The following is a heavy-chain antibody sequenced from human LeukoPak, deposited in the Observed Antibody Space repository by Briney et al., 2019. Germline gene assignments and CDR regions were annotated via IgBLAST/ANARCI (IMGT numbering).Heavy chain of an antibody. Sequence: SETLSLTCTVSGXSISNYYWSWIRQPAGKGLEWIGRIYTSGITNYNPSLESRVTISVDTSKSQFSLKLSSVTAADTAVYYCARRIVSVPAIQEGNWLDPWGQGTLVTVSS. CDR1: GXSISNYY. V-gene: IGHV4-4*07. D-gene: IGHD2-21*02. CDR3: ARRIVSVPAIQEGNWLDP. J-gene: IGHJ5*02. CDR2: IYTSGIT.